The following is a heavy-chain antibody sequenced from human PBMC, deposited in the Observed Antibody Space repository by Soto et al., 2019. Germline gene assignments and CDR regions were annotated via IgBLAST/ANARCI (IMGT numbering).Heavy chain of an antibody. CDR3: ARETSGYGDYYYYAMDV. V-gene: IGHV3-21*01. J-gene: IGHJ6*02. D-gene: IGHD5-12*01. Sequence: GGSLRLSRAASGFIFSSYSMNWVRQAPGEGLEWVSSISSSGSYIYQTDSVRGRFTIARDNDKNSMYLQMNSLRAEDTAVYFCARETSGYGDYYYYAMDVWGPGTTVTVSS. CDR1: GFIFSSYS. CDR2: ISSSGSYI.